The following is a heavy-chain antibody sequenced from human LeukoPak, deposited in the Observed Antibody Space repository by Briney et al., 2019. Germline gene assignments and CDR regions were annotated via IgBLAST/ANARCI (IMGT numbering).Heavy chain of an antibody. CDR3: AREYSSSSGKNAFDV. D-gene: IGHD6-6*01. Sequence: SETLSLTCTVSGVSISTYYWSLIRQPAGKGLEWIGRIYASGNTNYNPSLKSRVTMSLDTSKNQFSLRLTSVTAADTAVYYCAREYSSSSGKNAFDVWGQGTMVTVSS. CDR2: IYASGNT. CDR1: GVSISTYY. V-gene: IGHV4-4*07. J-gene: IGHJ3*01.